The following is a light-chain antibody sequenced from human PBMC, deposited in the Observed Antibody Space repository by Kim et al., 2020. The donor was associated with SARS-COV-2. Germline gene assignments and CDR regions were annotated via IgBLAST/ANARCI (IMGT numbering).Light chain of an antibody. CDR1: NNDVGGYNY. CDR2: DVS. V-gene: IGLV2-11*01. CDR3: CSFAGSYTV. J-gene: IGLJ2*01. Sequence: QSALTQPRSVSGSPGQSVTISCTGTNNDVGGYNYVSWYQQHPGKAPKLMIYDVSNRPSGVPDRFSGSKSGNTASLTISGLQPEDEADYYCCSFAGSYTVFGGGAQLT.